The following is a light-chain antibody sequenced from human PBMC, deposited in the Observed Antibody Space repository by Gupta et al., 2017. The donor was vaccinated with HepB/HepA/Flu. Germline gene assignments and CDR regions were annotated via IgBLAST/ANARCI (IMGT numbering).Light chain of an antibody. Sequence: DIQMTQSPSSLSTSVGDRVNITCRASLSISNYLNWFQQIPGKAPKLLIYAASSLQSGVPSRFSGSGSGTDFTLTINSLQPEDFATYYCQQSYNTPWTFGQGTKVEIK. CDR1: LSISNY. CDR2: AAS. V-gene: IGKV1-39*01. J-gene: IGKJ1*01. CDR3: QQSYNTPWT.